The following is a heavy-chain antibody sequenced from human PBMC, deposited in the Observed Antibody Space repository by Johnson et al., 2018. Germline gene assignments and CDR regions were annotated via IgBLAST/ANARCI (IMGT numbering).Heavy chain of an antibody. CDR2: ISNTGGST. CDR1: GLIFRNYA. J-gene: IGHJ3*02. D-gene: IGHD1-26*01. V-gene: IGHV3-23*01. Sequence: EVQLLESGGGLVQPGGSLRLSCAASGLIFRNYAMSWVRQAPGQGLEWVSTISNTGGSTYYADSVRGRFTISRDNSKNPLYLQMNSLRAEDTALFYCAKRGPLLTAFEIWGQGTMVTVSS. CDR3: AKRGPLLTAFEI.